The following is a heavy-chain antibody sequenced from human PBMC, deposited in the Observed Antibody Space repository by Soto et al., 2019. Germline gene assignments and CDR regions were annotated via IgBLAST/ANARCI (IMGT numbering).Heavy chain of an antibody. CDR2: ISYDGSNK. CDR3: AKPGGSSWSLYYYGMDV. J-gene: IGHJ6*02. V-gene: IGHV3-30*18. CDR1: GFTFSSYG. Sequence: GGSLRLSCAASGFTFSSYGMHWVRQAPGKGLEWVAVISYDGSNKYYADSVKGRFTISRDNSKNTLYLQMNSLRAEDTAVYYCAKPGGSSWSLYYYGMDVWGQGTTVTVSS. D-gene: IGHD6-13*01.